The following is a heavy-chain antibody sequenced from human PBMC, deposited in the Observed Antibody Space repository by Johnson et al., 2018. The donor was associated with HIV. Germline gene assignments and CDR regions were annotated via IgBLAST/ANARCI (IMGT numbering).Heavy chain of an antibody. V-gene: IGHV3-30*04. CDR2: IQYDGSDA. Sequence: QVQLVESGGGVVQPGRSLRLSCAASGFTFSSNTMHCVRQAPGKGLEWVAFIQYDGSDACYADSVKGRFTISRDNSKNTLYLQMKRLRLEDTAVYYCGKDWGRWLKAPGDAFDFWGQGTMVTVSS. CDR1: GFTFSSNT. CDR3: GKDWGRWLKAPGDAFDF. J-gene: IGHJ3*01. D-gene: IGHD5-24*01.